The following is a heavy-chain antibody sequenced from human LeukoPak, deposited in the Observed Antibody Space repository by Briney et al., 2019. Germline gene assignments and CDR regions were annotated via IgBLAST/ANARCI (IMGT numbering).Heavy chain of an antibody. CDR3: ARGIQDNDY. V-gene: IGHV1-8*01. CDR2: MNPNSGNT. Sequence: ASVKVSCKASGYTFTSYDINWVRQATGQGLEWMGWMNPNSGNTGYAQKFQGRVTMTRDTSISTAYMELSRLRSDDTAVYYCARGIQDNDYWGQGTLVTVSS. J-gene: IGHJ4*02. CDR1: GYTFTSYD.